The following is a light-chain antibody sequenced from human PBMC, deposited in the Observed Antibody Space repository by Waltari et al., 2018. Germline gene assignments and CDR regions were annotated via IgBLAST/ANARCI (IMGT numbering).Light chain of an antibody. J-gene: IGLJ3*02. CDR2: STN. CDR1: TRYG. V-gene: IGLV8-61*01. Sequence: TRYGPSWYQQTGGEAPRTLIYSTNTRSSGVPDRFSGAILGNKAALTSTGAQGDDESDDYCVLDMGSCMWGFGGGTKLTVL. CDR3: VLDMGSCMWG.